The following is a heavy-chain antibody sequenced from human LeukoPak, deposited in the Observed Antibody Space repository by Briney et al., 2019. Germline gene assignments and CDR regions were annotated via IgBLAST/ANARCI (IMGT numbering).Heavy chain of an antibody. Sequence: GGSLRLSCAASEFIISSYSMNWVRQAPGRGLEWVSCICSRNSYIYFADPVKGRFTISRDNPKSSLYLQMNRLRAEDTAVYFCGRADYGYADYWGQGTLVTVSS. D-gene: IGHD4-17*01. CDR3: GRADYGYADY. J-gene: IGHJ4*02. CDR2: ICSRNSYI. V-gene: IGHV3-21*01. CDR1: EFIISSYS.